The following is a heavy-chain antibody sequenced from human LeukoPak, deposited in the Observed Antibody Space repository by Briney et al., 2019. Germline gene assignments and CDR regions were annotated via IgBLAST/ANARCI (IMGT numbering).Heavy chain of an antibody. CDR1: GGSISSSKW. Sequence: SETLSLTCAVSGGSISSSKWWSWVRQPPGKGLEWIGEIHHSGSTNYNPSLKSRVTISVDKSKNQFSLKLSSVTAADTAVYYCASRTDYYDSSGYYPGDYWGQGTLVTVSS. CDR3: ASRTDYYDSSGYYPGDY. CDR2: IHHSGST. J-gene: IGHJ4*02. D-gene: IGHD3-22*01. V-gene: IGHV4-4*02.